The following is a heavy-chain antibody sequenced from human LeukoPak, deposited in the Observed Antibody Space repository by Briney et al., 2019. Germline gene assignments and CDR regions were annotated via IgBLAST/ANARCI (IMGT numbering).Heavy chain of an antibody. CDR1: GFTFSSYA. J-gene: IGHJ3*02. Sequence: PGGSLRLSCAASGFTFSSYAMSWVRQAPGKGLEWVSAISGSGGSTYYADSVKGRFTISRDNSKNTLYLQMNSLRAEDTAVYYCAKVHYYDSSGSRDAFDIWGQGTMVTVSS. D-gene: IGHD3-22*01. CDR3: AKVHYYDSSGSRDAFDI. CDR2: ISGSGGST. V-gene: IGHV3-23*01.